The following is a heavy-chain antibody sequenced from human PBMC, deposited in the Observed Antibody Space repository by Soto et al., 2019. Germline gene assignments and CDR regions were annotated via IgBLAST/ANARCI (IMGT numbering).Heavy chain of an antibody. CDR3: ARDRAPPLYSGLDY. CDR1: GYAFSGYY. V-gene: IGHV1-2*02. D-gene: IGHD5-12*01. J-gene: IGHJ4*02. CDR2: VNPNSGDT. Sequence: GASVKVSCKASGYAFSGYYIHWVRQAPGQGLEWRGWVNPNSGDTDYAQKFQGRVTINPDTSKNQFSLQLNSVTPEDTAVYYCARDRAPPLYSGLDYWGQGTLVTVSS.